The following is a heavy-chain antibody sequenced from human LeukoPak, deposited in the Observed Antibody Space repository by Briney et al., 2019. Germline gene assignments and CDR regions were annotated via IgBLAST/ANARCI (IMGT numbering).Heavy chain of an antibody. CDR1: GYTFTSYG. CDR3: ARMVDDFWSGYLIDY. CDR2: ISAYNGNT. J-gene: IGHJ4*02. V-gene: IGHV1-18*01. D-gene: IGHD3-3*01. Sequence: ASVKVSCKASGYTFTSYGISWVRQAPGQGLEWMGWISAYNGNTNYAQKLQGRVTMTTDTSTSTAYMELRSLTSDDTAVYYCARMVDDFWSGYLIDYWGQGTLVTVST.